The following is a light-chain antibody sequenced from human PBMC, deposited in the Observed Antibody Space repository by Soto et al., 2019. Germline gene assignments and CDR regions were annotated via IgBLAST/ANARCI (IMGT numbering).Light chain of an antibody. Sequence: EIVMTQSPTTLSVSPGERATLSCRASQSISSYLAWYQQKPGQAPRLLIYGASTRATGVPVRFSGSGSGTDFTLTISSLQSEDFAVYYCQQYNNWLGLTFGGGTKVDI. CDR1: QSISSY. V-gene: IGKV3-15*01. CDR3: QQYNNWLGLT. J-gene: IGKJ4*01. CDR2: GAS.